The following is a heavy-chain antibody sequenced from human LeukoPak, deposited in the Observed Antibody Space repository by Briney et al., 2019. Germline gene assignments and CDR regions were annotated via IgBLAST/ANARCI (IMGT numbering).Heavy chain of an antibody. CDR1: GFTFSSDA. V-gene: IGHV3-23*01. CDR3: ARASTTVPNLLDY. D-gene: IGHD4-17*01. CDR2: ISGGGGST. J-gene: IGHJ4*02. Sequence: GGSLRLSCAASGFTFSSDAMTWVRQAPGKGLEWVSIISGGGGSTYYADSVKGRFTISRDNARHTLYLQMNSLRAEDTAVYYCARASTTVPNLLDYWGQGTLVTVSS.